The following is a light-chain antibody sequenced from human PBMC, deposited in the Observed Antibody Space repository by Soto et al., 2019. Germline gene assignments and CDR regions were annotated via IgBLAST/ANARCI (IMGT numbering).Light chain of an antibody. CDR2: GAS. CDR3: QHYNTWPPWT. CDR1: QSVSSN. V-gene: IGKV3-15*01. J-gene: IGKJ1*01. Sequence: EIVMTQSPATLSVSPGERATLSCRASQSVSSNLAWYQQKPGQAHRLLIYGASTRATGIPARFSGSGSGTEFTLTISSLQSEDFAVYYCQHYNTWPPWTFGQGTKVEIK.